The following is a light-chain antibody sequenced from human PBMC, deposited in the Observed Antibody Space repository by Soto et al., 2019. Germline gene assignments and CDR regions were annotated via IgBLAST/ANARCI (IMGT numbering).Light chain of an antibody. CDR2: EVT. CDR3: SSYTGGNPSYV. CDR1: SSDVGGYDY. Sequence: QSALPQPDSESGSPGQSITISCTGTSSDVGGYDYVSWYQQHPGKAPKLMIYEVTIRPPGVSDRFSGSKSGNTASLTVSGLQAEDEADYYCSSYTGGNPSYVFGTGTKVTVL. J-gene: IGLJ1*01. V-gene: IGLV2-8*01.